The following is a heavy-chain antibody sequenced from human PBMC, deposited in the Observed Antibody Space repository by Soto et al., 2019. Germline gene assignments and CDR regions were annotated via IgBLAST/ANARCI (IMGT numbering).Heavy chain of an antibody. J-gene: IGHJ4*02. V-gene: IGHV5-51*01. CDR2: IYPGDSDA. Sequence: RGESLKISCKGSGYSFSTHWVGWVRQMPGKGLGWMGLIYPGDSDARYSPSFKGQVTISVDESTTTAFLQWSSLKASDTAMYFCARSQFYCVWGPPGYFDSWAQGSLVTVSS. CDR1: GYSFSTHW. D-gene: IGHD3-16*01. CDR3: ARSQFYCVWGPPGYFDS.